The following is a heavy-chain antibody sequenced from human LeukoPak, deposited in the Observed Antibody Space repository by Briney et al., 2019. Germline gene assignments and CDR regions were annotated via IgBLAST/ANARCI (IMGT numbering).Heavy chain of an antibody. D-gene: IGHD3-10*01. CDR1: GYTFTSYG. V-gene: IGHV1-18*01. CDR3: ARSHILLWFGELLMGEDWFDP. J-gene: IGHJ5*02. Sequence: ASVKVSCKASGYTFTSYGISWVRQAPGQGLEWMGWISAYNGNTNYAQKLQGRVTMTTDTSTSTAYMELRSLRSDDTAVYYCARSHILLWFGELLMGEDWFDPWGQGTPVTVSS. CDR2: ISAYNGNT.